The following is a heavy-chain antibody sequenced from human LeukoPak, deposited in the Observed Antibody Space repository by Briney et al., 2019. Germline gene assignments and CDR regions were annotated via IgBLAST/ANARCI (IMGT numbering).Heavy chain of an antibody. J-gene: IGHJ4*02. V-gene: IGHV4-39*01. CDR3: ARRAAKGGYYFDY. D-gene: IGHD6-25*01. CDR2: IYYSGST. CDR1: VGSISSSSYY. Sequence: SETLSLTCTVSVGSISSSSYYWGWIRQPPGKGLEWIGSIYYSGSTYYNPSLKSRVTITVDTSKNQFSLKLSSVTAADTAVYYCARRAAKGGYYFDYWGQGTLVTVSS.